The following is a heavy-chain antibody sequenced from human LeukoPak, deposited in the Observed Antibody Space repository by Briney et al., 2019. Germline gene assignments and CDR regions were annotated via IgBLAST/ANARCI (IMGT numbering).Heavy chain of an antibody. Sequence: GGSLKLSCAASGFTFSSYAMSWVRQAPGKGLEWVSAISGSGGSTYYADSVKGRFTISRDNSKNTLYLQMNSLRAEDTAVYYCAKEVLRFLEWLLDNKDYWGQGTLVTVSS. CDR1: GFTFSSYA. J-gene: IGHJ4*02. V-gene: IGHV3-23*01. CDR3: AKEVLRFLEWLLDNKDY. D-gene: IGHD3-3*01. CDR2: ISGSGGST.